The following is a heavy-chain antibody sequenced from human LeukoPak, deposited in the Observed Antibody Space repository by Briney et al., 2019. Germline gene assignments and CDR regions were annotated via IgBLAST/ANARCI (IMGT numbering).Heavy chain of an antibody. CDR3: AGLYASGTYYGY. CDR2: IYYSGST. CDR1: GGSISSSSYY. D-gene: IGHD3-10*01. Sequence: PSETLSLTCTVSGGSISSSSYYWGWIRQPPGKGLEWIGSIYYSGSTYYNPSLKSRVTISVDTSKNQFSLKLSSVTAADTAVYYCAGLYASGTYYGYWGQGTLVTVSS. J-gene: IGHJ4*02. V-gene: IGHV4-39*01.